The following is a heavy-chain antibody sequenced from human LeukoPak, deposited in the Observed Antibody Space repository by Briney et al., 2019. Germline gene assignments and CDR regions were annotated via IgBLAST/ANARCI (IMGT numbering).Heavy chain of an antibody. Sequence: ASVKVSCKASGYTFTDYYIHWVRQAPGQGLEWMAWINPNSGGTKYAQKFKGRVTMTRDTSISTAYMELSSLRSDDTAVYYCAGRPLGIEYAFAIWGQGTMVTVSS. CDR2: INPNSGGT. V-gene: IGHV1-2*02. D-gene: IGHD1-26*01. CDR3: AGRPLGIEYAFAI. CDR1: GYTFTDYY. J-gene: IGHJ3*02.